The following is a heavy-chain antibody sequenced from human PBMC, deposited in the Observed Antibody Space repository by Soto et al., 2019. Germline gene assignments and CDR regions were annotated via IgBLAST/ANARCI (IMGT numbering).Heavy chain of an antibody. CDR1: GYTFTSYG. CDR2: ISAYNGNT. Sequence: QVQLVQSGAEVKKPGASVKVSCKASGYTFTSYGISWVRQAPGQGLEWMGWISAYNGNTNYAQKLQGRVTMTTDTPTSTAYMELRSLRSDDTAVYYCAREPGRITIFGVVADYYYGMDGWGKGTTVTVSS. D-gene: IGHD3-3*01. J-gene: IGHJ6*04. CDR3: AREPGRITIFGVVADYYYGMDG. V-gene: IGHV1-18*04.